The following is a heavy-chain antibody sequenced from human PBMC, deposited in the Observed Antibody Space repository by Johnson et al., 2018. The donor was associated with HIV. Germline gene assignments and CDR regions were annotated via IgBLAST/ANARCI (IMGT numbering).Heavy chain of an antibody. CDR3: AKDQASGYYCDAFDI. CDR2: IWYDGSNE. D-gene: IGHD3-22*01. Sequence: QVQLVESGGGVVQPGTSLRLSCAASGFTFSSYGMHWVRQAPGKGLEWVALIWYDGSNEYYADSVKGRFTISRDNSKNTLYLQMNSLRAEDTDVYYCAKDQASGYYCDAFDIWGQGTMVTVSS. J-gene: IGHJ3*02. V-gene: IGHV3-33*06. CDR1: GFTFSSYG.